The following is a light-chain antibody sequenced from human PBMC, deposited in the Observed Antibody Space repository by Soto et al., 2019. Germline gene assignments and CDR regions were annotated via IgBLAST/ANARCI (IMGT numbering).Light chain of an antibody. CDR2: QAS. CDR1: QNIARS. Sequence: DIQMTQSPSTLSASVGDRVTITCRASQNIARSLAWYQQKPGKAPKVLIYQASSLDSGVPSRFSGRGFGTEFTLTINTLQPDDSATYHCQQYEYFWTFGQGTKVDIK. CDR3: QQYEYFWT. J-gene: IGKJ1*01. V-gene: IGKV1-5*03.